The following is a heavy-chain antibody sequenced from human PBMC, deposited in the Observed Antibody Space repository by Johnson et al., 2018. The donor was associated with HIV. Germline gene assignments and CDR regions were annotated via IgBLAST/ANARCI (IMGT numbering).Heavy chain of an antibody. Sequence: VKLVESGGGLVQPGGSLRLSCAASGFTVSDNYMTWVRQAPGKGLEWVSGINCSGGSTDYAESVKGRFTISRDNAKKSLYLQMNSLRVEDTALYYWARGTIYCESSGNQGGNAFDIWGQGTMVTVSS. J-gene: IGHJ3*02. V-gene: IGHV3-20*04. D-gene: IGHD3-22*01. CDR3: ARGTIYCESSGNQGGNAFDI. CDR2: INCSGGST. CDR1: GFTVSDNY.